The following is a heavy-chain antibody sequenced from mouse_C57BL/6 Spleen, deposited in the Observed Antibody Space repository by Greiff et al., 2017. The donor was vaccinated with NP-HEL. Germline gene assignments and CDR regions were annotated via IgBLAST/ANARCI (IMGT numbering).Heavy chain of an antibody. D-gene: IGHD3-3*01. Sequence: VKLQESGPGLVAPSQSLSITCTVSGFSLTSYGVDWVRQSPGKGLEWLGVIWGVGSTNYNSALKSRLSISKDNSKSQVFLKMNSLQTDDTAMYYCASGSGTPFAYWGQGTLVTVSA. CDR1: GFSLTSYG. V-gene: IGHV2-6*01. J-gene: IGHJ3*01. CDR2: IWGVGST. CDR3: ASGSGTPFAY.